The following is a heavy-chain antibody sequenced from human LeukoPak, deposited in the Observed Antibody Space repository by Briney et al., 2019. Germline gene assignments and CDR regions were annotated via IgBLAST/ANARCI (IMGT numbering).Heavy chain of an antibody. CDR2: IIPILGIA. CDR3: ARGPLDYYDSSRTGYYYGMDV. D-gene: IGHD3-22*01. J-gene: IGHJ6*02. V-gene: IGHV1-69*04. CDR1: GGTFSSYA. Sequence: SVKVSCKASGGTFSSYAISWVRQAPGQGLEWMGRIIPILGIANYAQKFQGRVTITADKSTSTAYMELSSLRSEDTAVYYCARGPLDYYDSSRTGYYYGMDVWGQGTTVTVSS.